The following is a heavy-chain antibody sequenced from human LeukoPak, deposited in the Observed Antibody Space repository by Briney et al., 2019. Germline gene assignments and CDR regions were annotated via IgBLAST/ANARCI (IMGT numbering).Heavy chain of an antibody. V-gene: IGHV1-2*02. CDR1: GYTFTGYY. CDR3: ASGYCSGGSCYSVDY. Sequence: ASVKVSCKASGYTFTGYYMHWVRQAPGQGLEWMGWINPNSGGTNYAQKFQGRVTMTRDTSISTAYMELNRLRSDDTAVYYCASGYCSGGSCYSVDYWGQGTLVTVSS. D-gene: IGHD2-15*01. J-gene: IGHJ4*02. CDR2: INPNSGGT.